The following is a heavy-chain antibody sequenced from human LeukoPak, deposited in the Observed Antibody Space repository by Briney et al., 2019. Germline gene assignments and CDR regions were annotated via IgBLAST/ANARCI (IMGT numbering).Heavy chain of an antibody. CDR3: ARGLVGATENFDY. D-gene: IGHD1-26*01. V-gene: IGHV4-61*02. Sequence: PSQTLSLTCTVSGGSISSGSYYWSWIRQPAGKGLEWIGRIYTSGSTNYNPSLKSRVTISVDTSKNQFSLKLSSMTAADTAVYYCARGLVGATENFDYWGQGTLVTVSS. CDR2: IYTSGST. CDR1: GGSISSGSYY. J-gene: IGHJ4*02.